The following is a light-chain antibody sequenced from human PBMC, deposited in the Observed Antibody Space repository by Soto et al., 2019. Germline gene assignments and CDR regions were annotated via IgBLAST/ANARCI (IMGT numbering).Light chain of an antibody. CDR1: SSDVGGYNY. CDR2: EVS. CDR3: ISYTSSSTPYV. Sequence: QSVLTQPASVSGSPGQSITISCPGTSSDVGGYNYVSWYQQHPGKAPKLMIYEVSHRPSGVSNRFSGSKSGNTASLTISGLQAEDEADYYCISYTSSSTPYVFGTGTKLTVL. V-gene: IGLV2-14*01. J-gene: IGLJ1*01.